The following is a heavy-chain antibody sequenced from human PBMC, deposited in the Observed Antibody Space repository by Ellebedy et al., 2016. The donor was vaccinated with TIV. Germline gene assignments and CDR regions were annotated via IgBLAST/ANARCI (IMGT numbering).Heavy chain of an antibody. CDR1: GYSFTNYP. J-gene: IGHJ5*02. CDR2: INTNTGNP. Sequence: AASVKVSCKASGYSFTNYPTSWVRQAPGQGLEWMGWINTNTGNPTYAQGLTGRFVFSLDTSLTTAHLQISSLKAEDTAFYYCARLEIPTFGPLNGRMTGSWIDPWGQGTLVTVSS. CDR3: ARLEIPTFGPLNGRMTGSWIDP. V-gene: IGHV7-4-1*02. D-gene: IGHD3/OR15-3a*01.